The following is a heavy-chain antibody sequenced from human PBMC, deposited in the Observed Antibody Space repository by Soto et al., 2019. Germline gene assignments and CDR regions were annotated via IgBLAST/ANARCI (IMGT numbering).Heavy chain of an antibody. CDR3: AKALGELSPESDAY. J-gene: IGHJ4*02. CDR1: GFTCSSYA. D-gene: IGHD3-16*02. V-gene: IGHV3-30*18. Sequence: QVQLVESGGGVVQPGRSLRLSCAASGFTCSSYAMHWVRQAPGKGLEWVAVISYDGSDKYYADSVKGRFTISRDNSKNTLNLQMTSLRADDTAVYYCAKALGELSPESDAYWCQGTLITVSS. CDR2: ISYDGSDK.